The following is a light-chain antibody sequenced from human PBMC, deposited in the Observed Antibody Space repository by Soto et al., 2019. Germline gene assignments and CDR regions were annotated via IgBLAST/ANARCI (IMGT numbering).Light chain of an antibody. Sequence: AVHMTQSPSSLSASLGDRVTITCRASQDIQNDLAWYQQQPGKAPKLLIYATSTLQSGVPSRFSGSGSGTDFTLTINSLQPEDFATYYCLQDYSYPATFGAGTKVDIK. J-gene: IGKJ4*01. CDR1: QDIQND. CDR2: ATS. CDR3: LQDYSYPAT. V-gene: IGKV1-6*01.